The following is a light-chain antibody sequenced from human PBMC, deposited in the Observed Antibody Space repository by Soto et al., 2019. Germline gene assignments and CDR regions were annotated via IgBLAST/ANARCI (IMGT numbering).Light chain of an antibody. CDR3: QSYDSTLSARYV. CDR2: EVS. J-gene: IGLJ1*01. V-gene: IGLV2-14*01. Sequence: QSALTQPASVSGSPGQSITISCTGTSTDVGAYNYVSWYQLHPGNAPKLMIYEVSNRPSGISNRFSASKSGNTASLTISGLQAEDEGDYYCQSYDSTLSARYVFGTGTKLTVL. CDR1: STDVGAYNY.